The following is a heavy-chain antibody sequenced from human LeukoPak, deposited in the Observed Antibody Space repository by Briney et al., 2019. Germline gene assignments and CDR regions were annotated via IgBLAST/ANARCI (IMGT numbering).Heavy chain of an antibody. Sequence: PSETLSLTCTVSGVSISSSNSYWGWIRQPPGKGLEWIGSIYYSGSTYYNPSLKSRVTISVDTSKNQFSLKLSSVTAADTAVYYCARHSMYHDILTGYYEYYFDYWGQGTLVTVSS. J-gene: IGHJ4*02. V-gene: IGHV4-39*01. CDR3: ARHSMYHDILTGYYEYYFDY. CDR2: IYYSGST. D-gene: IGHD3-9*01. CDR1: GVSISSSNSY.